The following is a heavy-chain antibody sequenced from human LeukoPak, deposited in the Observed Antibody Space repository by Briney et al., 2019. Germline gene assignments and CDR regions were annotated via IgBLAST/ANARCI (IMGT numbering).Heavy chain of an antibody. V-gene: IGHV3-48*04. J-gene: IGHJ4*02. CDR2: ISSSSSTI. CDR1: GFTFSSYS. D-gene: IGHD6-13*01. Sequence: GGSLRLSFAASGFTFSSYSMNWVRQAPGKGLEWVSYISSSSSTIYYADSVKGRFTISRDNAKNSLYLQMNSLRAEDTAVYYCAREGGYSSSWYDYWGQGTLVTVSS. CDR3: AREGGYSSSWYDY.